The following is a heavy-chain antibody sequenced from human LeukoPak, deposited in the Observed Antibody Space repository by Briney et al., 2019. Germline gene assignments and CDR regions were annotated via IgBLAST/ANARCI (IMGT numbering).Heavy chain of an antibody. V-gene: IGHV3-23*01. CDR1: GFTFSSYA. CDR2: ISGSGGST. CDR3: AKLPRFGELIFDY. J-gene: IGHJ4*02. Sequence: GGSLRLSCAASGFTFSSYAMSWVRQAPGKGLEGVSAISGSGGSTYYADSVKGRFTISRDNSKNTLYLQMNSLRAEDTAVYYCAKLPRFGELIFDYWGQGTLVTVSS. D-gene: IGHD3-10*01.